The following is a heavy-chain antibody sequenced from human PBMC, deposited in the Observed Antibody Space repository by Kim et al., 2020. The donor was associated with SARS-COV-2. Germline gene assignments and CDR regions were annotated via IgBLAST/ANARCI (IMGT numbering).Heavy chain of an antibody. CDR2: IYYSGST. Sequence: SETLSLTCTVSGXSISSYYWRWIRQPPGKGLEWIGYIYYSGSTNYNPSLKSRVTISVDTSKNQFSLKLSSVTAADTAVYYCARDIKMAGDSDWYFDLWGR. CDR3: ARDIKMAGDSDWYFDL. J-gene: IGHJ2*01. CDR1: GXSISSYY. D-gene: IGHD1-26*01. V-gene: IGHV4-59*13.